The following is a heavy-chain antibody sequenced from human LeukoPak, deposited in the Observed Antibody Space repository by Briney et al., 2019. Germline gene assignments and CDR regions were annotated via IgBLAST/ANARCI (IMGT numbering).Heavy chain of an antibody. D-gene: IGHD3-9*01. CDR1: GFTFSSYS. V-gene: IGHV3-21*01. Sequence: GGSLRLSCAASGFTFSSYSMNWARQAPGKGLEWVSSISSSSSSYIYYADSVKGRFTISRDNAKNSLYLQMNSLRAEDTAVYYCARDRGNYDILTGPIDYWGQGTLVTVSS. CDR3: ARDRGNYDILTGPIDY. J-gene: IGHJ4*02. CDR2: ISSSSSSYI.